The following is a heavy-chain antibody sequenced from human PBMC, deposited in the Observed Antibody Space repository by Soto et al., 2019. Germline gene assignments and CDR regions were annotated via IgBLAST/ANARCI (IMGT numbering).Heavy chain of an antibody. Sequence: QVQLVQSGAEVKEPGASVKLSCKASGFIFTSHVVHWVRQAPGQRLEWMGWVTGGNGDTKYSQKFQARVTITRDISATTAYMELSRLTSEDKAIYYCARDSGVRGPSGDLDYWGQGTLVTVSS. V-gene: IGHV1-3*01. D-gene: IGHD3-10*02. CDR1: GFIFTSHV. CDR2: VTGGNGDT. J-gene: IGHJ4*02. CDR3: ARDSGVRGPSGDLDY.